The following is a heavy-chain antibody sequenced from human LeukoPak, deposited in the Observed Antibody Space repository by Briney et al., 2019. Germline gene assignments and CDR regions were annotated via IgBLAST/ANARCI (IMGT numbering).Heavy chain of an antibody. Sequence: GGSLRLSCAASGITFSSYWMHWVRQAPGKGLVWVSRINSEGGTTGYADSVKGRFTISRDNAKNTLYLQMNSLRADDTAVYYCARSSDWIFEYWGQGTLVTVSS. J-gene: IGHJ4*02. V-gene: IGHV3-74*01. CDR3: ARSSDWIFEY. CDR2: INSEGGTT. CDR1: GITFSSYW. D-gene: IGHD3-9*01.